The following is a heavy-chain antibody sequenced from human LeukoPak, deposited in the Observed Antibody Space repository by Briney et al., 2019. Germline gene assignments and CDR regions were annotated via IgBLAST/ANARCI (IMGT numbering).Heavy chain of an antibody. V-gene: IGHV3-48*02. CDR3: ARDDYYDSSVYYYYYYGMDV. D-gene: IGHD3-22*01. CDR1: GFTFSSYS. J-gene: IGHJ6*02. Sequence: PGGSLRLSCAASGFTFSSYSMNWVRQAPGKGLEWVSYISSSSSTTYYADSVKGRFTISRDNAKNSLYLQMNSLRDEDTAVYYCARDDYYDSSVYYYYYYGMDVWGQGTTVTVSS. CDR2: ISSSSSTT.